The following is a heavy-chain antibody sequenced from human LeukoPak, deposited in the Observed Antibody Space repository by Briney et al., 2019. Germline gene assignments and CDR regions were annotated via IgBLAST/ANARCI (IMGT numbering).Heavy chain of an antibody. V-gene: IGHV3-15*07. J-gene: IGHJ4*02. D-gene: IGHD2-15*01. CDR1: GFTFSNAW. Sequence: PGGSLRLSCAASGFTFSNAWMNWVRQAPGKGLEWVGRIKSKTDGGTTDYAAPVKGRFTISRDDSKNTLYLQMNSLKTEDTAVYYCTTDPDRYCSGGSCYRSDYWGQGTLVTVSS. CDR2: IKSKTDGGTT. CDR3: TTDPDRYCSGGSCYRSDY.